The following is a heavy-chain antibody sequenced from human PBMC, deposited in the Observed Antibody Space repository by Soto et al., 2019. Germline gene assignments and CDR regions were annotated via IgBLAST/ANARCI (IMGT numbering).Heavy chain of an antibody. V-gene: IGHV1-69*01. CDR3: ARLRTFYSPFED. CDR1: GGTFSNYV. Sequence: QVQLVQSGAEVKRPGSSMKVSCKASGGTFSNYVSSWVRQAPGQGLEWVGGIIPIFGTTSYAQKFQGRVTITADESTTTAYMELSSLRSGDTAVYFCARLRTFYSPFEDWGQGTLVTVSS. D-gene: IGHD3-3*02. J-gene: IGHJ4*02. CDR2: IIPIFGTT.